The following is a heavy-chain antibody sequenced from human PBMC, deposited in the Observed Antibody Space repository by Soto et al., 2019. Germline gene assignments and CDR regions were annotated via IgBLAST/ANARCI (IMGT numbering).Heavy chain of an antibody. V-gene: IGHV3-23*01. D-gene: IGHD2-8*02. CDR1: GFTASNYA. J-gene: IGHJ4*02. Sequence: VQLLESGGGLVQPGGSLRLSCGASGFTASNYAMTWVRQAPGKGLQWVSTISDSGRSAYYADSEKGRFAISRDNSKNTLFLQMNDLRAEDTAVYFCAKDARRTGLVGHWIDWGQGTLVTVSS. CDR2: ISDSGRSA. CDR3: AKDARRTGLVGHWID.